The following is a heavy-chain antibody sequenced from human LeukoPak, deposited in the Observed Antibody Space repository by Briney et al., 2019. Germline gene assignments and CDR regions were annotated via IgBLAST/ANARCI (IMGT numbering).Heavy chain of an antibody. V-gene: IGHV4-61*05. CDR2: IYYSGST. CDR3: ARYYYGMDV. Sequence: SETLSLTCTVSGGSISSSSYYWSWIRQPPGKGLEWIGYIYYSGSTNYNPSLKSRVTISVDTSKNQFSLKLSSVTAADTAVYYCARYYYGMDVWGQGTTVTVSS. J-gene: IGHJ6*02. CDR1: GGSISSSSYY.